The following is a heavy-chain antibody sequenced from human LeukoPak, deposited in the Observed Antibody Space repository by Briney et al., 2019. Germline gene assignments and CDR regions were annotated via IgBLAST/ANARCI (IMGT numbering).Heavy chain of an antibody. CDR3: AKSPFRSAAGTYGDF. CDR2: ISYDGNNK. D-gene: IGHD6-13*01. CDR1: GFTFSNYG. V-gene: IGHV3-30*18. Sequence: PGRSLRLSCAASGFTFSNYGMHWVRQVPGKGLEWVAVISYDGNNKYYADSVKGRFTISRDNSKNTLFLQMNSLRAEDTAVYYCAKSPFRSAAGTYGDFWGQGTLVTVSS. J-gene: IGHJ4*02.